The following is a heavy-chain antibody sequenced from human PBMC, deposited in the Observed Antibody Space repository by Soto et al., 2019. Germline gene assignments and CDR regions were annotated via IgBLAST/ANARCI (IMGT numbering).Heavy chain of an antibody. CDR1: GGTFSSCA. CDR3: ARFIGGAYGMDV. V-gene: IGHV1-69*06. J-gene: IGHJ6*02. CDR2: IIPNIGTA. D-gene: IGHD2-15*01. Sequence: GASVKVSCKASGGTFSSCAISWVRQAPGQGLEWMGWIIPNIGTANCAQKFQGRVTMTADKSTSTAYMELRSLRSDDTAVYYCARFIGGAYGMDVWGQGTTVTVSS.